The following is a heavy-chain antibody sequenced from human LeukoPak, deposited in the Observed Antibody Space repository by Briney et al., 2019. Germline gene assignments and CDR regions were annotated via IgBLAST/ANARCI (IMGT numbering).Heavy chain of an antibody. CDR1: GGSISSSSYY. V-gene: IGHV4-39*07. J-gene: IGHJ5*02. CDR2: IYDSGST. CDR3: ARDSRFDNLFDP. Sequence: RPSETLSLTCTVSGGSISSSSYYWGWIRQPPGKGLEWIGSIYDSGSTYYNPSLKSRVTISIDTSKNQFSLKLSSVTAADTAVYYCARDSRFDNLFDPWGQGTLVTVSS.